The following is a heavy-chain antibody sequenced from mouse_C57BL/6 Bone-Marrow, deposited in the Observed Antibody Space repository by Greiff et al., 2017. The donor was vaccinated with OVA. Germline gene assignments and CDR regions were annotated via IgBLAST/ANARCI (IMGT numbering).Heavy chain of an antibody. Sequence: ESGPGILQPSQTLSLTCSFSGFSLSTFGMGVGWIRQPSGKGLEWLAHIWWDDDKYYNPALKSRLTISKDTSKNQVFLKIANVDTADTATYYCARENYYGSSHFDYWGQGTTLTVSS. J-gene: IGHJ2*01. V-gene: IGHV8-8*01. CDR2: IWWDDDK. D-gene: IGHD1-1*01. CDR3: ARENYYGSSHFDY. CDR1: GFSLSTFGMG.